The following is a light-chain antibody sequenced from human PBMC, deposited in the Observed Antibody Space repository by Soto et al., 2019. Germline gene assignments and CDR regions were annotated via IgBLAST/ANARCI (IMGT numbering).Light chain of an antibody. Sequence: GLSHSPGTLSLSPGERATLSCRASQTVRNNYLAWYQQKPGQAPRLLIYDASSRATGIPDRFSGGGSGTDFTLTISRLEPEDFAVYYCQQFSSYPLPFGGGTKVDI. CDR1: QTVRNNY. CDR3: QQFSSYPLP. V-gene: IGKV3-20*01. CDR2: DAS. J-gene: IGKJ4*01.